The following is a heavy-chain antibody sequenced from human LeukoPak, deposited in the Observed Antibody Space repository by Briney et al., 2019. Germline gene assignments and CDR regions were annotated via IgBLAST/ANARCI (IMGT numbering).Heavy chain of an antibody. CDR2: ISTSSSYI. CDR3: ARAFQRGSWYYSSDYYYYMDV. J-gene: IGHJ6*03. V-gene: IGHV3-21*01. Sequence: GGSLRLSCAASGFAFSSYTMNWVRQAPGKGLEWASFISTSSSYIYYADSVKGRFTISRDNAKNSLYLQMNSLRAEDTAVYYCARAFQRGSWYYSSDYYYYMDVWGKGTTVTISS. CDR1: GFAFSSYT. D-gene: IGHD6-13*01.